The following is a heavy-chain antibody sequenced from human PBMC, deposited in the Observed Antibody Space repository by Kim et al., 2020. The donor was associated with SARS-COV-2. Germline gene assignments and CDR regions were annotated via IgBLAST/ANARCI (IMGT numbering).Heavy chain of an antibody. Sequence: SETLSLTCVVSGASISSSSCWSWVRQPPGKGPEWIGEVDHSGTTSYNVSLKNRVSILVDKSKNQFSLRLTSVSAADTAVYYCARGVSSAWTLRAWFDPWGQGTLVTVS. D-gene: IGHD3-22*01. CDR3: ARGVSSAWTLRAWFDP. J-gene: IGHJ5*02. CDR2: VDHSGTT. V-gene: IGHV4-4*02. CDR1: GASISSSSC.